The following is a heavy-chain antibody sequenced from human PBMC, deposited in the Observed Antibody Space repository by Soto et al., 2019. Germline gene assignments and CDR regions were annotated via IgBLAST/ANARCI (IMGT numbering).Heavy chain of an antibody. J-gene: IGHJ4*02. Sequence: QVQLEQSGAEVKKPGSSVKVSCKSSEGTFSSYRISWVRQAPGQGLEWMGGIMPIFATPKYAQRFQGRVTISADESTSTAYMELRSLTSDDTAVYYCAREVSSSRVDSWGQGTLVTVSS. CDR1: EGTFSSYR. CDR2: IMPIFATP. V-gene: IGHV1-69*01. D-gene: IGHD2-2*01. CDR3: AREVSSSRVDS.